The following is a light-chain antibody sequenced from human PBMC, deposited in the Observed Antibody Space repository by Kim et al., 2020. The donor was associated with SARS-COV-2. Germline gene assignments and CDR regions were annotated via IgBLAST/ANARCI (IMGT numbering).Light chain of an antibody. CDR3: QQYDTYST. V-gene: IGKV1-5*01. CDR2: DAS. Sequence: DIQMTQSPSTLSASVGDRVTITCRASQSINSWLAWYQQKPGKAPKLLISDASNLESGVPSWFSGSGSGTEFTLTISSLQPDDFATYYCQQYDTYSTFGQGTKVDIK. J-gene: IGKJ2*01. CDR1: QSINSW.